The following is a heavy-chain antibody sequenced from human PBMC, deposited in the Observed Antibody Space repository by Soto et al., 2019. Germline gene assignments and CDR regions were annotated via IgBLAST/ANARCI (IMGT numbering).Heavy chain of an antibody. V-gene: IGHV3-23*01. CDR3: AKEEVLATAAGALDL. CDR2: ISGTGYTT. D-gene: IGHD6-13*01. Sequence: HPGGSLRLSCVASGFTFSKHAMSWVRQAPGEGLEWVAGISGTGYTTYHADSVKGRFTISRDNYKNTLYLQMNSLRADDTALYYCAKEEVLATAAGALDLWGRGTMVTVSS. J-gene: IGHJ2*01. CDR1: GFTFSKHA.